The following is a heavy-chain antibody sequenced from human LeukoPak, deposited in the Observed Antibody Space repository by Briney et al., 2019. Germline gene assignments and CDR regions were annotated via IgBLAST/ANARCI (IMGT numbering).Heavy chain of an antibody. CDR1: GFTFSSYW. CDR3: ASGSGYTAFDI. D-gene: IGHD5-12*01. CDR2: INSDGSST. V-gene: IGHV3-74*01. Sequence: PGGSLRLSCAASGFTFSSYWMHWVRQAPGKGLVWVSRINSDGSSTSYADSVKGRFTISRDNAKNTLYLQMNSLRAEDTAAYYCASGSGYTAFDIWGQGTMVTVSS. J-gene: IGHJ3*02.